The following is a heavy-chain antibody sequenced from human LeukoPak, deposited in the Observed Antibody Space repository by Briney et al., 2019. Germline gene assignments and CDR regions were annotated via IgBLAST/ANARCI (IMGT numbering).Heavy chain of an antibody. D-gene: IGHD6-13*01. J-gene: IGHJ4*02. CDR3: ARVSLGYSSSWADY. CDR2: IYYSGST. CDR1: GGSISSGGYY. V-gene: IGHV4-31*03. Sequence: SETLSLTCTVSGGSISSGGYYWSWIRQHPGKGLEWIGYIYYSGSTYYNPSLKSRVTISVDTSKNQFSLKLSSVTAADTAVYYCARVSLGYSSSWADYWGQGTLVTVSS.